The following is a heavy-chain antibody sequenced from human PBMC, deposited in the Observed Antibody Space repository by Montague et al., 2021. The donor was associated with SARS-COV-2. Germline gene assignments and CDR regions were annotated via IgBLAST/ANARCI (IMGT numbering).Heavy chain of an antibody. J-gene: IGHJ4*02. V-gene: IGHV3-66*01. CDR2: IYSGGST. CDR3: ARAIDYGDYGYYFDY. CDR1: GFTVSSNY. D-gene: IGHD4-17*01. Sequence: SLRLSCAASGFTVSSNYMSWVRQAPGKGLEWVSVIYSGGSTYYADSVKGRFTISRDNSKNTLYLQMNSLRAEDTAVYYCARAIDYGDYGYYFDYWGQGTLVTVSS.